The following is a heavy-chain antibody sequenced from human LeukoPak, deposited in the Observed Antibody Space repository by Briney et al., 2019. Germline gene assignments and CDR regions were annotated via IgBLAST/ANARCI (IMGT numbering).Heavy chain of an antibody. Sequence: GGSLRLSCAASGFTFNSYAMNWVRQAPGKGLEWVSTISSSGNNTYYTDSVKGRFTISRDNSKNTLFLQMNSLRVDDTAVYYCAKDLAATANLGWYFDYWGQGTLVTVSS. D-gene: IGHD6-25*01. CDR1: GFTFNSYA. CDR3: AKDLAATANLGWYFDY. V-gene: IGHV3-23*01. J-gene: IGHJ4*02. CDR2: ISSSGNNT.